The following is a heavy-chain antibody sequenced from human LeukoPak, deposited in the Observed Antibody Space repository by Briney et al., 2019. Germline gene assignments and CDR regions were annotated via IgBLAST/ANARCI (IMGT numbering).Heavy chain of an antibody. CDR2: IYYSGST. CDR1: GGSISTSNYY. D-gene: IGHD3-10*01. CDR3: AREGLNMVRGVIPKEAWGWFDP. J-gene: IGHJ5*02. Sequence: SETLSLTCTVSGGSISTSNYYWGWVRQPPGRGLEWIGSIYYSGSTYYNPSLKSRVTISVDTSKNQFSLKLNSVTAADTAVYYCAREGLNMVRGVIPKEAWGWFDPWGQGTLVTVSS. V-gene: IGHV4-39*07.